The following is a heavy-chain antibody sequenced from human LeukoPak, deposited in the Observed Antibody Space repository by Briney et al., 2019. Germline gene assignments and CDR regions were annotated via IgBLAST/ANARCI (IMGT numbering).Heavy chain of an antibody. Sequence: PSETLSLTCTVSVGSIRNYYWSWIRQPPGRGLEWVGFIHYTGSTNYNPSLKSRVTIAVDTSKNKFSLKLTSVTAADTAVYYCARVEGYSSTWSPFDIWGQGTMVTVSS. CDR1: VGSIRNYY. CDR2: IHYTGST. D-gene: IGHD6-13*01. J-gene: IGHJ3*02. CDR3: ARVEGYSSTWSPFDI. V-gene: IGHV4-59*01.